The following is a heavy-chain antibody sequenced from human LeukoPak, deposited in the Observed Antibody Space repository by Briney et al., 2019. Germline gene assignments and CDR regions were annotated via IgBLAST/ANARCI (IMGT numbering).Heavy chain of an antibody. Sequence: SETLTLTCTVSGGSISNSSYYWGWIRQPPGKGLEWIGSIYYSGSTYYNPSLKSRVTISVDTSKNQFSLKLSSVTAADTAVYYCARLLGTHINYFDPWGQGTLVTVSS. CDR1: GGSISNSSYY. J-gene: IGHJ5*02. CDR3: ARLLGTHINYFDP. D-gene: IGHD2-21*01. V-gene: IGHV4-39*01. CDR2: IYYSGST.